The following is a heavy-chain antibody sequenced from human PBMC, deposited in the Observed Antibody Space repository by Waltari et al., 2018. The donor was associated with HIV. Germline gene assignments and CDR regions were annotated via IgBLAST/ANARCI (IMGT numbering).Heavy chain of an antibody. V-gene: IGHV4-61*02. CDR2: IYTSGST. CDR1: GCSFSSGSYS. Sequence: QVQLQESGPGLVKPSQTLSLTCTVSGCSFSSGSYSWSGIRPPAGKGLEWIGRIYTSGSTNYNPSLKSRVTISVDTSKNQFSLKLSSVTAADTAVYYCAGQYYDFWSAPEDYWGQGTLVTVSS. CDR3: AGQYYDFWSAPEDY. D-gene: IGHD3-3*01. J-gene: IGHJ4*02.